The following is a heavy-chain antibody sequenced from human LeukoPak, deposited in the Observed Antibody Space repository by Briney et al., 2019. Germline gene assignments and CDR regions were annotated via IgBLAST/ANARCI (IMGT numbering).Heavy chain of an antibody. CDR3: ARDEGNYRSGSYSEY. Sequence: ASVKVSCKASGYTFTGYYIHWVRQAPGQGLEWMGRINPNTGATNYAQKFQGRVTMTRDTSISTAYMELSRLTSDDTAVYYCARDEGNYRSGSYSEYWGQGTLATVSS. CDR2: INPNTGAT. V-gene: IGHV1-2*06. CDR1: GYTFTGYY. D-gene: IGHD3-10*01. J-gene: IGHJ4*02.